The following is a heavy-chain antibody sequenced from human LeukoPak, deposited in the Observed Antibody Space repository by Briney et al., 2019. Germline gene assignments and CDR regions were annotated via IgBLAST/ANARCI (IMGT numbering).Heavy chain of an antibody. D-gene: IGHD4-11*01. V-gene: IGHV4-38-2*02. Sequence: PSETLSLTCTVSGYSISSGYYWGWIRQPPGKGLEWIGSIYHSGRTFYNPSLKSRVTISVDTSKNQFSLKLSSVTAADTAVYYCARVPKDDYSRNYYYYYYMDVWGKGTTVTVSS. CDR3: ARVPKDDYSRNYYYYYYMDV. CDR2: IYHSGRT. CDR1: GYSISSGYY. J-gene: IGHJ6*03.